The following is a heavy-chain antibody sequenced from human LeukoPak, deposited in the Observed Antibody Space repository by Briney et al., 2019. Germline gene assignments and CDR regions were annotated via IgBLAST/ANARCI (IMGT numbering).Heavy chain of an antibody. D-gene: IGHD3-16*01. Sequence: GGSLRLSCAASGFTLSSYGMHWVRQAPGKGLEWVAVIWYDGSNKYYADSVKGRFTISRDNSKNTLYLQMNSLRAEDTAVYYCAKDWGALDYWGQGTLVTVSS. CDR3: AKDWGALDY. V-gene: IGHV3-33*06. CDR1: GFTLSSYG. J-gene: IGHJ4*02. CDR2: IWYDGSNK.